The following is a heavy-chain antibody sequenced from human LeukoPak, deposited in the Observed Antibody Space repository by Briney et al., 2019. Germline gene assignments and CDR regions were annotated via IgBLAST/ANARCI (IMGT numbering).Heavy chain of an antibody. CDR3: ARGQQLASN. V-gene: IGHV1-2*02. Sequence: EASVKVSCKASGYTFTDYLMHWVRQAPGQGLEWMGWINPNSGGTNYAQKFQGRVTMTREMSISTAYMELSRLRSDDTAVYYCARGQQLASNWGQGTLVTVSS. D-gene: IGHD6-13*01. CDR2: INPNSGGT. CDR1: GYTFTDYL. J-gene: IGHJ4*02.